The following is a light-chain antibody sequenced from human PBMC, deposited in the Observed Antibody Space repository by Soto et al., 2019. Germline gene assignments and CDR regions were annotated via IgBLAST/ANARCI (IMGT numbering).Light chain of an antibody. V-gene: IGLV2-11*01. CDR3: CSYVGGYSYV. CDR2: DVS. J-gene: IGLJ1*01. Sequence: QSALTQPASVSGSPGQSITISCTGTSSDVGDYNPVSWYQQHPGKAPKLMIYDVSKRPSGVPDRFSGSKSGNTASLTISGLQAEDEADYYCCSYVGGYSYVFGIGTKVTVL. CDR1: SSDVGDYNP.